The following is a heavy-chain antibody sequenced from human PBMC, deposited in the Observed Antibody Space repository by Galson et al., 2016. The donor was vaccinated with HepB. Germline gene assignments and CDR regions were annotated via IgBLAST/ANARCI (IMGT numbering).Heavy chain of an antibody. J-gene: IGHJ6*03. CDR3: AKIGRVYFHMDV. Sequence: SETLSLTCTVSGYSVSSGYYWGWFRQPPGKGLEWIGTFSQSGSSDYNPSLKSRVGISLGTSKNQFSLKLTSVAAADTAIYYCAKIGRVYFHMDVWGQGTTVTVSS. CDR2: FSQSGSS. CDR1: GYSVSSGYY. D-gene: IGHD3-16*01. V-gene: IGHV4-38-2*02.